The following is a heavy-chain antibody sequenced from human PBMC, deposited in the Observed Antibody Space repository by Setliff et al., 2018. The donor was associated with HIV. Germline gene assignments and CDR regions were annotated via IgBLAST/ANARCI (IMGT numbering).Heavy chain of an antibody. CDR2: IIPNARIP. V-gene: IGHV1-69*10. CDR1: GGTFNTFG. J-gene: IGHJ4*02. CDR3: ARGPLYGYDRGYFDY. Sequence: GASVKVSCKASGGTFNTFGMNWVRQAPGQGLAWMGGIIPNARIPNYAQKFQDRVTITADESTSTVYMEISSLTSEDTALYYCARGPLYGYDRGYFDYWGQGTLVTVSS. D-gene: IGHD5-12*01.